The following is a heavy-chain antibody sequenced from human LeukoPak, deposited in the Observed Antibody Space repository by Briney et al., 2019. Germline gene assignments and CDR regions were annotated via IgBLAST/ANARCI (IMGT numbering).Heavy chain of an antibody. Sequence: GGSLRLSCAASGFTFSSYAMSWVRQAPGKGLEWVANIKQDGSEKYYVDSVKGRFTFSRDNAKNSLYLQMNSLRAEDTAVYYCARRQVDWGSSFDYWGQGTLVTVSS. V-gene: IGHV3-7*03. CDR3: ARRQVDWGSSFDY. CDR2: IKQDGSEK. J-gene: IGHJ4*02. D-gene: IGHD3/OR15-3a*01. CDR1: GFTFSSYA.